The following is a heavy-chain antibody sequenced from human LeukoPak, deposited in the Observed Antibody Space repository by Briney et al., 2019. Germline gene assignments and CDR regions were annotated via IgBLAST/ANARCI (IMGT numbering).Heavy chain of an antibody. Sequence: GGSLRLSCAASGFTFSSYGMHWVRQAPGKGLEWVAVISYDGSNKYYADSVKGRFTISRDKSKNTLYLQMNSLRAEDTAVYYCAKDGPGEIDYWGQGTLVTVSS. CDR1: GFTFSSYG. CDR2: ISYDGSNK. J-gene: IGHJ4*02. V-gene: IGHV3-30*18. CDR3: AKDGPGEIDY. D-gene: IGHD7-27*01.